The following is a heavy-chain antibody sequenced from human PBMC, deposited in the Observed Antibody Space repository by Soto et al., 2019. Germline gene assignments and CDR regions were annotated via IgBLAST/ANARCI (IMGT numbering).Heavy chain of an antibody. J-gene: IGHJ5*02. CDR3: ASYGSGSYSGWFDP. CDR1: GGTFSSYT. D-gene: IGHD3-10*01. CDR2: IIPILGIA. V-gene: IGHV1-69*02. Sequence: ASVKVSCKASGGTFSSYTISWVRQAPGQGLEWMGRIIPILGIANYAQKFQGRVTITADKSTSTAYMELSSLRSEDTAVYYCASYGSGSYSGWFDPWGQGTLVTVSS.